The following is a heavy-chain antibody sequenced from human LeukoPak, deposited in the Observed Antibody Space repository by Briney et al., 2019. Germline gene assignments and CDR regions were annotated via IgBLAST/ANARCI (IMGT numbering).Heavy chain of an antibody. CDR3: ATQTSSGLFTLP. V-gene: IGHV4-39*01. CDR1: GVSISSSNSY. Sequence: SETLSLTCTVSGVSISSSNSYWGWIRKPPGKGLEWIARIYYTGNTYYNKSLKSRVTISIESSKNQISLRLTSVTATDTSMSYCATQTSSGLFTLPGGQGTLVTVSS. J-gene: IGHJ1*01. D-gene: IGHD3/OR15-3a*01. CDR2: IYYTGNT.